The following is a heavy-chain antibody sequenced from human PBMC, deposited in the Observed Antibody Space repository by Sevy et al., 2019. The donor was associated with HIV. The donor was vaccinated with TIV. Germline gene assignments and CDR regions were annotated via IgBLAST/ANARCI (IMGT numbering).Heavy chain of an antibody. CDR3: ARDRGGYYDILTGYQYYYYYGMDV. V-gene: IGHV3-30-3*01. CDR2: ISYDGSNK. J-gene: IGHJ6*02. CDR1: GFTFSSYA. D-gene: IGHD3-9*01. Sequence: SLRLSCAASGFTFSSYAMHWVRQAPGKGLEWVAVISYDGSNKYYADSVKGRFTISRDNSKNTLYLQMNSLRAEDTAVYYCARDRGGYYDILTGYQYYYYYGMDVWGQGTTVTVSS.